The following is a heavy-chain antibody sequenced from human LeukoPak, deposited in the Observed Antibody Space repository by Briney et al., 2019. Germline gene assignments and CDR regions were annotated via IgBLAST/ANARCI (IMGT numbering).Heavy chain of an antibody. CDR1: GGSISSSSYY. J-gene: IGHJ4*02. CDR3: ARHRYSNPFDY. D-gene: IGHD4-11*01. V-gene: IGHV4-39*01. Sequence: SETLSLTCTVSGGSISSSSYYWGWIRQPPGKGLEWIGSIYYSGSTYYNPSLKSRVTISVDTSKNQFSLKLSSVTAADTAVHYCARHRYSNPFDYWGQGTLVTVSS. CDR2: IYYSGST.